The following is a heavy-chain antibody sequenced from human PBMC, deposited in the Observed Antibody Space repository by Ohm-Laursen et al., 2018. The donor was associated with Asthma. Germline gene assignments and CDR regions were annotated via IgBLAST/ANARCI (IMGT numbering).Heavy chain of an antibody. CDR1: GFIVSDYF. CDR2: IFPDGRHT. V-gene: IGHV3-74*01. Sequence: SLRLSCSASGFIVSDYFMHWVRQRPGGGLDWISHIFPDGRHTNYADSVKGRFTISRDDAKNTLYLQMNSLRADDSAVYYCARGNLEGLQWGQGTLVTVSS. D-gene: IGHD5-24*01. J-gene: IGHJ4*02. CDR3: ARGNLEGLQ.